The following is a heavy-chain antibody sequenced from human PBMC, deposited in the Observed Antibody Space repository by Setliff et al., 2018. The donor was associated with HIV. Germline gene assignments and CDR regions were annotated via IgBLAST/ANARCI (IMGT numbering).Heavy chain of an antibody. CDR3: ARGMYSSGWYDAFDI. CDR1: GGTFNSYA. V-gene: IGHV1-69*13. J-gene: IGHJ3*02. Sequence: GASVKVSCKASGGTFNSYAINWVRQAPGQGLEWMGGIIPVFGTANHAQNFQGRVTITADESTSTAYMELSSLRSEDTAVYYCARGMYSSGWYDAFDIWGQGTMVTVSS. CDR2: IIPVFGTA. D-gene: IGHD6-19*01.